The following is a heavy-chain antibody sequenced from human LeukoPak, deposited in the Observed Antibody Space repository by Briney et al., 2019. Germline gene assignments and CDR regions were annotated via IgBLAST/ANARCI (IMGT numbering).Heavy chain of an antibody. CDR2: INHSGST. CDR1: GGSLSGNY. Sequence: SETLSLTCAVYGGSLSGNYWSWIRQPPGKGLEWIGEINHSGSTNYNPSLKSRVTISVDTSKSQFSLKLNSVTAADTAVYFCARGGIVTAGTKWLNYWGQGSLVTVSS. CDR3: ARGGIVTAGTKWLNY. D-gene: IGHD6-13*01. V-gene: IGHV4-34*01. J-gene: IGHJ4*02.